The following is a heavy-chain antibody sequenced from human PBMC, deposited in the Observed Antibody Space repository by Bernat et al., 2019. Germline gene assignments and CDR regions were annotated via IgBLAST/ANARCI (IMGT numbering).Heavy chain of an antibody. D-gene: IGHD2-15*01. CDR1: GFTVSSTY. CDR2: INSDGSST. Sequence: EVQLVETGGGLIQPGGSLRLSCAASGFTVSSTYMSWVRQAPGKGLVWVSRINSDGSSTSYADSVKGRFTISRDNAKNTLYLQMNSLRAEDTAVYYCARDRGCSGGSCIDWYFDLWGRGTLVTVSS. CDR3: ARDRGCSGGSCIDWYFDL. J-gene: IGHJ2*01. V-gene: IGHV3-74*01.